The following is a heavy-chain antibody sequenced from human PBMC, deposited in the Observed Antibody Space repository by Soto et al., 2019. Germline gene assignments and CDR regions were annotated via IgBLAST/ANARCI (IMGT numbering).Heavy chain of an antibody. Sequence: ASVKVSCKASGYTFTSYGISWVRQAPGQGLEWMGWISAYNGNTNYAQKLQGRVTMTTDTSTSTAYMELRSLRSDDTAVYYCAVFFYGGGGYGDQIDYWGQGTPVTVSS. CDR2: ISAYNGNT. V-gene: IGHV1-18*01. CDR3: AVFFYGGGGYGDQIDY. D-gene: IGHD6-25*01. J-gene: IGHJ4*02. CDR1: GYTFTSYG.